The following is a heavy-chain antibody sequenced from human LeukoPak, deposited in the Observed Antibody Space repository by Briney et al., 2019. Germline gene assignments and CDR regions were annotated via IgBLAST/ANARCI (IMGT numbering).Heavy chain of an antibody. CDR2: IKQDGSEK. CDR1: GFTFSSHW. Sequence: GGSLRLSCAASGFTFSSHWMSWVRQAPGKGLEWVANIKQDGSEKYYVDSVKGRFTISRDNAKNSLYLQMNSLRAEDTAVYYCARDRRSGGSSYYFDYWGQGTLVTVSS. D-gene: IGHD2-15*01. J-gene: IGHJ4*02. V-gene: IGHV3-7*04. CDR3: ARDRRSGGSSYYFDY.